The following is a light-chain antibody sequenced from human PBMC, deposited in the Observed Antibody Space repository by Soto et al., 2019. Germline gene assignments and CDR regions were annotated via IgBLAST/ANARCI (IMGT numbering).Light chain of an antibody. Sequence: DIQMTQSPSFLSASVGDRLTITCQASQDITNYLNWYQHKPGKAPQLLIYDASSLETGAPPRFSGSGSGTEFAFTISSLQPEDTATYYCQQYENLPLTFGGGTKVEI. CDR3: QQYENLPLT. J-gene: IGKJ4*01. CDR1: QDITNY. CDR2: DAS. V-gene: IGKV1-33*01.